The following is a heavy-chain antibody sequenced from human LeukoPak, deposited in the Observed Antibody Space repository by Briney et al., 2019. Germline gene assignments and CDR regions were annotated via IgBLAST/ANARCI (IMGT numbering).Heavy chain of an antibody. CDR3: ASGGALGGYFDY. D-gene: IGHD3-16*01. J-gene: IGHJ4*02. CDR1: GGSFSGYY. CDR2: INHSGST. V-gene: IGHV4-34*01. Sequence: PSETLSLTCAVYGGSFSGYYWSWIRQPPGKGLEWIGEINHSGSTNYNPSLKSRVTISVDTSKNQFSLKLSSVTAADTAVYYCASGGALGGYFDYWGQGTLVTVSS.